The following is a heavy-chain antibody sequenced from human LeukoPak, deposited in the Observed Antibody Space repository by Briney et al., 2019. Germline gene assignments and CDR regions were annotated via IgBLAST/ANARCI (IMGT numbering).Heavy chain of an antibody. CDR1: GYTFTSLD. J-gene: IGHJ3*01. CDR2: MNPNSGNT. CDR3: ARGWEVDRDGAFDV. V-gene: IGHV1-8*01. D-gene: IGHD1-26*01. Sequence: GASVKVSCKASGYTFTSLDINWVRQATGQGLEWMGWMNPNSGNTGYAQKFKGRVTMTRDTSLDTAYMELSSLISEDTAIYYCARGWEVDRDGAFDVWGQGTMVTVSP.